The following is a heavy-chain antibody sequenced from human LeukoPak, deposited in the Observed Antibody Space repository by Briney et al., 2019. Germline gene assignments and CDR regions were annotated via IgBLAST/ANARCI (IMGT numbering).Heavy chain of an antibody. CDR3: AIGSWDYYDSSGYPHLYY. D-gene: IGHD3-22*01. V-gene: IGHV4-34*01. CDR1: GRSFSAYY. Sequence: SETLSLTCAVDGRSFSAYYWSWIRQPPGQGLEWIGEINHSGSTNYNPSLKSRVTISVATSKNQFSLKLSSVTAAGTAVYHCAIGSWDYYDSSGYPHLYYCGQGTLVTLSS. CDR2: INHSGST. J-gene: IGHJ4*02.